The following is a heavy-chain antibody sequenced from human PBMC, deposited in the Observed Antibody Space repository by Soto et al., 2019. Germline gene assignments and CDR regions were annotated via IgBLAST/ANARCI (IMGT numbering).Heavy chain of an antibody. J-gene: IGHJ6*02. CDR1: GFTFSRYS. V-gene: IGHV3-21*01. CDR2: IASSSSHI. Sequence: GGSLRLSCAASGFTFSRYSMNWVRQAPGKGLEWVSSIASSSSHIYYADSVKGRFTISRDNAENSLYLQMNSLRADDTAVYFCARGISDYIVVVTSALDVWGQGNTVTGS. D-gene: IGHD2-2*01. CDR3: ARGISDYIVVVTSALDV.